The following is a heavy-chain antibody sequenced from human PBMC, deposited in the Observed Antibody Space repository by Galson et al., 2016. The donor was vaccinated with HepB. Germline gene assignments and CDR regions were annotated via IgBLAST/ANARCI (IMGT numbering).Heavy chain of an antibody. CDR3: ARQPIPDTVLVNYFDS. Sequence: TLSLTCSVSGGSINSGSYYWTWIRQPAGMGLEYIGRISISGRTNYNPSLRRRVTMSLDTSKNQFSLRLRSVTPADTAVYYCARQPIPDTVLVNYFDSLGQGTLVTVSS. CDR2: ISISGRT. J-gene: IGHJ4*02. CDR1: GGSINSGSYY. V-gene: IGHV4-61*02. D-gene: IGHD3-9*01.